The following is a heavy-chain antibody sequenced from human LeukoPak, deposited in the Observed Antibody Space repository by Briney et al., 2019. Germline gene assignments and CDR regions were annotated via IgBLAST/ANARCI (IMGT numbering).Heavy chain of an antibody. CDR2: IYTSGST. Sequence: SETLSLTCTVSGDSISTYYLSWIRQPAGKGLEWIGRIYTSGSTNYNPSLKSRVTISVDTSKNQFSLKLSSVTAADTAVYYCARDLHYYDSSGSLGAFDIWGQGTMVTVSS. CDR1: GDSISTYY. CDR3: ARDLHYYDSSGSLGAFDI. J-gene: IGHJ3*02. V-gene: IGHV4-4*07. D-gene: IGHD3-22*01.